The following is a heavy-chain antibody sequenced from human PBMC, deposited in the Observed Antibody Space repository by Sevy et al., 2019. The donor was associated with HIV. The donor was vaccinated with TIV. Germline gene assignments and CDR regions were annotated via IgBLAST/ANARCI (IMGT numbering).Heavy chain of an antibody. D-gene: IGHD3-22*01. CDR1: GFTFSSYG. Sequence: GGSLRLSCAASGFTFSSYGMHWDRQAPGKGLEWVAVIWYDGSNKYYADSVKGRFTISRDNSKNTLYLQMNSLRAEDTAVYYCARESRPSSGYYLEVGYWGQGTLVTVSS. J-gene: IGHJ4*02. V-gene: IGHV3-33*01. CDR3: ARESRPSSGYYLEVGY. CDR2: IWYDGSNK.